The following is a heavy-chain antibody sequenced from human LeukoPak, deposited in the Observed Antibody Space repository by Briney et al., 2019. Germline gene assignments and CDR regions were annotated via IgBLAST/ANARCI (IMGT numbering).Heavy chain of an antibody. V-gene: IGHV3-30*18. CDR2: ISYDGSKK. J-gene: IGHJ4*02. Sequence: GGSLRLSCAASGFTFSSYGMHWVRQAPGKGLESVALISYDGSKKYYTDSVKGRFTISRDNSKSTLSPEMSTVRAEDTAVYYCAKEARPTAVAGSHFDYWGQGTLVTVSS. CDR3: AKEARPTAVAGSHFDY. D-gene: IGHD6-19*01. CDR1: GFTFSSYG.